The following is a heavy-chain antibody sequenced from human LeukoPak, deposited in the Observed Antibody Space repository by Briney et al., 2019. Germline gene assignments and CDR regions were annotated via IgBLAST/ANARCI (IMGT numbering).Heavy chain of an antibody. CDR2: IIPIFGTA. V-gene: IGHV1-69*01. Sequence: SVKVSCKASGGTFSSYAISWVRQAPGQGLEWMGGIIPIFGTANYAQKFQGRVTITADESTSTAYMELNSLRSEDTAVYYCARAPIAAAGTFDYWGQGTLVTVSS. CDR1: GGTFSSYA. CDR3: ARAPIAAAGTFDY. D-gene: IGHD6-13*01. J-gene: IGHJ4*02.